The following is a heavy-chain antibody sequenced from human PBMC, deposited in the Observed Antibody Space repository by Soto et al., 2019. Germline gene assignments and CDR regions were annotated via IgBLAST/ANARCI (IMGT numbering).Heavy chain of an antibody. D-gene: IGHD3-22*01. V-gene: IGHV3-15*01. CDR2: IKSKTDGGTT. Sequence: LRLSCAASGFTFSNAWMSWVRQAPGKGLEWVGRIKSKTDGGTTDYAAPVKGRFTISRDDSKNTLYLQMNSLKTEDTAVYYCTTGPTYYYDSSGYPYYFDYWGQGTLVTVSS. CDR3: TTGPTYYYDSSGYPYYFDY. CDR1: GFTFSNAW. J-gene: IGHJ4*02.